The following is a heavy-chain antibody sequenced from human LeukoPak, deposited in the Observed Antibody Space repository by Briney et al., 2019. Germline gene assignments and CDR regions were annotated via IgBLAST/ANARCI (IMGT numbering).Heavy chain of an antibody. D-gene: IGHD3-10*01. CDR2: IYPGDSET. Sequence: GESLKISCQASGYIFTTKWIGWVRQMPGKGLEWMGIIYPGDSETKYSPSFEGHVTISTDKSISTAYVQWSSLKASDTAMYYCARLKGVRGKYYFDYWGQGTLVTVSS. CDR1: GYIFTTKW. V-gene: IGHV5-51*01. CDR3: ARLKGVRGKYYFDY. J-gene: IGHJ4*02.